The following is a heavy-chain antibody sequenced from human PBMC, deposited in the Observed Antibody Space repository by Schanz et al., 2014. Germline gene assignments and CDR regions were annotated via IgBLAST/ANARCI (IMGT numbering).Heavy chain of an antibody. V-gene: IGHV3-33*08. CDR1: GFTLSSYG. CDR3: AKNQYDDVDLSSFYFDF. D-gene: IGHD3-10*02. CDR2: INSDGTKR. J-gene: IGHJ4*02. Sequence: QVRLVESGGGVVQPGRSLRLSCAASGFTLSSYGMHWVRQAPGKGLEWVAFINSDGTKRFYADSVKSRFTISRDNSRNTLYLQMNSLRPEDTAIYYCAKNQYDDVDLSSFYFDFWGQGTLVTVSS.